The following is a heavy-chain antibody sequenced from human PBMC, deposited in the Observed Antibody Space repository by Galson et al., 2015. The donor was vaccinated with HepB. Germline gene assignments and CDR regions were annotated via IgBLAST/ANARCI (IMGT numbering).Heavy chain of an antibody. CDR3: ARDAESPGDSSGYYYSGYFDY. J-gene: IGHJ4*02. CDR2: IWYDGSNK. CDR1: GFTFSSYG. D-gene: IGHD3-22*01. V-gene: IGHV3-33*01. Sequence: SLRLSCAASGFTFSSYGMHWVRQAPGKGLEWVAVIWYDGSNKYYADSVKGRFTISRDNSKNTLYLQMNSLRAEDTAVYYCARDAESPGDSSGYYYSGYFDYWGQGTLVTVSS.